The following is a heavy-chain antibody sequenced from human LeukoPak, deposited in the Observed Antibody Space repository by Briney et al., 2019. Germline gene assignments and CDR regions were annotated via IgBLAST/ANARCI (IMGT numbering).Heavy chain of an antibody. Sequence: GGSLRLSCAASGFTFSSYAMSWVRQAPGKGLEWVSGISGSGGGTYYADSVKGRLTISRDNSKNTLYLQMNSLRAEDTAVYYCAKTPGIVMVPAAMDYWGQGTLVTVSS. CDR2: ISGSGGGT. CDR3: AKTPGIVMVPAAMDY. V-gene: IGHV3-23*01. CDR1: GFTFSSYA. J-gene: IGHJ4*02. D-gene: IGHD2-2*01.